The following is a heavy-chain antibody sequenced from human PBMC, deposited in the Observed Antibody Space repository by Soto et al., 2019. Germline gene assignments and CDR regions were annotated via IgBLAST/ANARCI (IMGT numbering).Heavy chain of an antibody. CDR2: INHSGST. CDR1: GGSFSGYY. CDR3: ARLNGYCVSTKCHGSYGMDV. Sequence: PSETLSLTSAVYGGSFSGYYWSWIRQPPGKGLEWIGEINHSGSTNYNPSLLSRVTISVDTSKNEFSLRLNSVTAAETAVYYCARLNGYCVSTKCHGSYGMDVWGQGTTVTVSS. D-gene: IGHD2-2*03. V-gene: IGHV4-34*01. J-gene: IGHJ6*02.